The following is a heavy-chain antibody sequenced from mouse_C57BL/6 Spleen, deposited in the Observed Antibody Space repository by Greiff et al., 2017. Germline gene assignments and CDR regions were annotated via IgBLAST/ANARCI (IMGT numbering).Heavy chain of an antibody. CDR3: ARPQLGPHWYFDV. J-gene: IGHJ1*03. CDR1: GFTFSSYG. CDR2: ISSGGSYT. V-gene: IGHV5-6*02. Sequence: DVMLVESGGDLVKPGGSLKLSCAASGFTFSSYGMSWVRQTPDKRLEWVATISSGGSYTYYPDSVKGRFTISRDNAKNTLYLQMSSLKSEDTAMYYCARPQLGPHWYFDVWGTGTTVTVSS. D-gene: IGHD4-1*02.